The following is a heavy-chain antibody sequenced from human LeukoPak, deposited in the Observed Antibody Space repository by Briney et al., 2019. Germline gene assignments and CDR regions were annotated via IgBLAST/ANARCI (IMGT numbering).Heavy chain of an antibody. J-gene: IGHJ6*02. Sequence: ASVKVSCKASGYTFTDYYTHWVRQAPGQGLEWMGWINPNSGSTNYAQKFHGRVTMTRDTSISTAYMELTRLTSDDTAVYYCAGIVGTTTFPYYGMDVWGQGTRSPSP. D-gene: IGHD1-26*01. CDR1: GYTFTDYY. V-gene: IGHV1-2*02. CDR3: AGIVGTTTFPYYGMDV. CDR2: INPNSGST.